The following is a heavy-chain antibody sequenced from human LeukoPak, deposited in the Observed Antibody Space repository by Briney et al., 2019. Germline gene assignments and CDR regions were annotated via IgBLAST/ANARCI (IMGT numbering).Heavy chain of an antibody. D-gene: IGHD3-22*01. J-gene: IGHJ3*02. CDR1: GFTFSSYG. CDR2: IRYDGSNK. Sequence: GGSLRLSCAASGFTFSSYGMHWVRQAPGKGLEWVAFIRYDGSNKYYADSVKGRFTISRDNSKNTLYLQMNSLRAEDTAVYYCASTPEGITDYYDSSGYDDAFDIWGQGTMVTVSS. V-gene: IGHV3-30*02. CDR3: ASTPEGITDYYDSSGYDDAFDI.